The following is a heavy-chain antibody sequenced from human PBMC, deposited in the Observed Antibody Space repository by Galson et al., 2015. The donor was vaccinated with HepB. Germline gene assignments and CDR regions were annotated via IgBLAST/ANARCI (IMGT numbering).Heavy chain of an antibody. CDR1: GDSVSSNSAA. D-gene: IGHD3-9*01. V-gene: IGHV6-1*01. CDR3: ARDRGYDILTGYWSYYYGMDV. J-gene: IGHJ6*02. CDR2: TYYRSKWYN. Sequence: CAISGDSVSSNSAAWNWIRQSPSRGLEWLGRTYYRSKWYNDYAVSVKSRITVDPDTSRNQFSLQLNSVTAADTAVYYCARDRGYDILTGYWSYYYGMDVWGQGTTVTVSS.